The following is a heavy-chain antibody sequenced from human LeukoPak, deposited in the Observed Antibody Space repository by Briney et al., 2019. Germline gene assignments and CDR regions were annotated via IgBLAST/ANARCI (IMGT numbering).Heavy chain of an antibody. CDR1: GFTFSSYG. Sequence: GGSLRLSCTASGFTFSSYGMHWVRQAPGKGLEWVAVIWYDGSNKYYADSVKGRFTISRDNSKNTLYLQMNSLRAEDTAVYYCAREVGGYSSGWYWFDPWGQGTLVTVSS. V-gene: IGHV3-33*01. CDR3: AREVGGYSSGWYWFDP. J-gene: IGHJ5*02. CDR2: IWYDGSNK. D-gene: IGHD6-19*01.